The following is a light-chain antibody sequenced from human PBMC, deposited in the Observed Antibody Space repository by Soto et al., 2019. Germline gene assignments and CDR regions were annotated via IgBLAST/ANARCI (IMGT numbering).Light chain of an antibody. CDR1: QSVSSSY. Sequence: PGESVTLSCRASQSVSSSYLTWYQQKPGQAPRLLIYGASTRATSIPARFSGSGSGTDFTLTISSLQPEDFAVYYCQQDYNLPDTFGQGTRLEIK. J-gene: IGKJ5*01. V-gene: IGKV3D-7*01. CDR2: GAS. CDR3: QQDYNLPDT.